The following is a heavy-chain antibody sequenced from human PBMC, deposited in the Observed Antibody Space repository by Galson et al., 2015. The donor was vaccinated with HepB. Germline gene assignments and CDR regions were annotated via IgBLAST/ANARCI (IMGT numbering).Heavy chain of an antibody. V-gene: IGHV3-48*02. D-gene: IGHD2-2*01. CDR2: ISSSSSTI. J-gene: IGHJ6*02. Sequence: SLRLSCAASGFTFSSYSMNWVRQAPGKGLEWVSYISSSSSTIYYADSVKGRFTISRDNAKNSLYLQMNSLRDEDTAVYYCARNKVRDCSSTSCYVSYYYYGMDVWGQGTTVTVSS. CDR3: ARNKVRDCSSTSCYVSYYYYGMDV. CDR1: GFTFSSYS.